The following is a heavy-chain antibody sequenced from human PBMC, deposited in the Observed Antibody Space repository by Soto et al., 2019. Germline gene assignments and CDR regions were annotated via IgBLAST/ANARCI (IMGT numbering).Heavy chain of an antibody. CDR3: ARDATRYYDSSGYFRSHAFDI. Sequence: SETLSLTCTVSGGSISSYYWSWIRQPPGKGLEWIGYIYYSGSTYYNPSLKSRVTISVDTSKNQFSLKLSSVTAADTAVYYCARDATRYYDSSGYFRSHAFDIWGQGTMVTVSS. CDR1: GGSISSYY. J-gene: IGHJ3*02. V-gene: IGHV4-30-4*01. D-gene: IGHD3-22*01. CDR2: IYYSGST.